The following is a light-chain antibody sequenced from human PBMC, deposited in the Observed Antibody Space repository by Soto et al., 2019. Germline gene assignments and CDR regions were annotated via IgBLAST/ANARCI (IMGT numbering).Light chain of an antibody. CDR1: SSDVGAYNY. CDR2: EVN. CDR3: SSYVGSNNVV. V-gene: IGLV2-8*01. Sequence: QSALTQPPSASGSPGQSVTISCTGTSSDVGAYNYVSWYQQHPGKAPKLMIYEVNKRPSGVPALFSGSKSGNTATLTVSGLKAEDEADYYYSSYVGSNNVVIGGGTKLTVL. J-gene: IGLJ2*01.